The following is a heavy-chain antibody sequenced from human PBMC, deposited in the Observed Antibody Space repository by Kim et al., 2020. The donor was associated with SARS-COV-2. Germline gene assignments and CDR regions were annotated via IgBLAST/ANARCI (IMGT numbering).Heavy chain of an antibody. J-gene: IGHJ4*02. V-gene: IGHV4-31*03. D-gene: IGHD1-26*01. CDR2: IYYSGST. CDR3: ARVRGGSYRRVFDY. CDR1: GGSISSGGYY. Sequence: SETLSLTCTVSGGSISSGGYYWSWIRQHPGKGLEWIGYIYYSGSTYYNPSLKSRVTISVDTSKNQFSLKLSSVTAADTAVYYCARVRGGSYRRVFDYWGQGTLVTVSS.